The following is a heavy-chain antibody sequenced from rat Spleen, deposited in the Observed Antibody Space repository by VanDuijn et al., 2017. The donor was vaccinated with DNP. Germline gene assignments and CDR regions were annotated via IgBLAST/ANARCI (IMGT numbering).Heavy chain of an antibody. D-gene: IGHD5-1*01. CDR2: INSAGST. J-gene: IGHJ2*01. Sequence: EVQLQESGPGLVKPSQSLSLTCSVTGYSITSNFRWSWIRKFPGNTLEWMGYINSAGSTDYNPSLTSRISITRVTSKNQFFLQVNSVTTEDTATYYCAVQLGVFDYWGQGVIVTVSS. CDR3: AVQLGVFDY. CDR1: GYSITSNFR. V-gene: IGHV3-3*01.